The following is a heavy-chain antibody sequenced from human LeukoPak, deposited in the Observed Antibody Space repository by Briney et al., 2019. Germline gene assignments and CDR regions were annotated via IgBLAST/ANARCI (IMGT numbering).Heavy chain of an antibody. J-gene: IGHJ4*02. Sequence: ASVKVSCKASGYTFTGYYMHWVRQAPGQGLEWMGWINPNSGGTNYAQKFQGRVTMTRDTSISTAYMELSRLRSDDTAVYYCARERRSRDGYNCPFDYWGQGTLVTVSS. D-gene: IGHD5-24*01. CDR2: INPNSGGT. V-gene: IGHV1-2*02. CDR3: ARERRSRDGYNCPFDY. CDR1: GYTFTGYY.